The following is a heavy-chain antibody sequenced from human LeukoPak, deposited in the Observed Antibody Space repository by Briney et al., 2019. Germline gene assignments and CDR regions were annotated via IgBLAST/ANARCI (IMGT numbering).Heavy chain of an antibody. CDR2: INHSGST. V-gene: IGHV4-34*01. Sequence: SETLSLTCAVYGGSFSGYYWSWIRQPPGKGLEWIGEINHSGSTNYNPSLKSRVTISVDTSKNKFSLKLSSVTAADTAVYYCASRIQLWLRRTGFDPWGQGTLVTVSS. D-gene: IGHD5-18*01. CDR3: ASRIQLWLRRTGFDP. CDR1: GGSFSGYY. J-gene: IGHJ5*02.